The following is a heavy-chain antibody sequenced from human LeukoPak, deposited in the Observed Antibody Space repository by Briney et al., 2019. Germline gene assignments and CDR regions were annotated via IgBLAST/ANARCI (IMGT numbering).Heavy chain of an antibody. J-gene: IGHJ4*02. CDR2: IYHSGST. V-gene: IGHV4-38-2*01. CDR1: GYSISSGYY. Sequence: PSETLSLTCAVSGYSISSGYYWGWIRQPPGKGLEWIGSIYHSGSTYYNPSLKSRVTISVDTSKNQSSLKLSSVTAADTAVYYCAGVVERYYFDYWGQGTLVTVSS. D-gene: IGHD2-15*01. CDR3: AGVVERYYFDY.